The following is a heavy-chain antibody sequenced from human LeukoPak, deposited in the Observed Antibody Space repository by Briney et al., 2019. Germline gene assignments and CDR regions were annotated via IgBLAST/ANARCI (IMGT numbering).Heavy chain of an antibody. CDR1: GYTFTSYY. V-gene: IGHV1-46*01. Sequence: ASVKVSCKASGYTFTSYYMHWVRQAPGQGLEWMGAINSGDGGTTLPQKFQGRVTLPRDTSTSTLYMELSSLRSEDTAIYYCAREWGPGSSWYFDFWGQGTLVTVSS. CDR2: INSGDGGT. D-gene: IGHD3-10*01. J-gene: IGHJ4*02. CDR3: AREWGPGSSWYFDF.